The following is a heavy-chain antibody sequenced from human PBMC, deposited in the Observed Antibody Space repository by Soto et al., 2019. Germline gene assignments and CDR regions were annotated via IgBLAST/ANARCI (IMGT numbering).Heavy chain of an antibody. CDR1: SGSIRSGGYY. CDR3: ARDQGESKREYSGYDFDNWFDP. D-gene: IGHD5-12*01. V-gene: IGHV4-31*11. Sequence: PSYTLSITGAFPSGSIRSGGYYWNWKHQHPGKGLEWIGYIYYSGSTYYNPSLKSRVTISVDTSKNQFSLKLSSVTAADTAVYYCARDQGESKREYSGYDFDNWFDPWGQGTLVTVSS. J-gene: IGHJ5*02. CDR2: IYYSGST.